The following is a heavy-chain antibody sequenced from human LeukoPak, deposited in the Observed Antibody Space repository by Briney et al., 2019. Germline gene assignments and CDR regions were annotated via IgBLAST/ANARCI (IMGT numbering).Heavy chain of an antibody. V-gene: IGHV1-2*02. CDR3: ARDSASWYWDFDY. J-gene: IGHJ4*02. Sequence: ASVKVSCKASGYTFTGYYMHWVRQAPGQGREWMGWINPNSGGTNYAQKFQGRVTMTRDTSISTAYMELSRLRSDDTAVYYCARDSASWYWDFDYWGQGTLVTVSS. CDR2: INPNSGGT. D-gene: IGHD6-13*01. CDR1: GYTFTGYY.